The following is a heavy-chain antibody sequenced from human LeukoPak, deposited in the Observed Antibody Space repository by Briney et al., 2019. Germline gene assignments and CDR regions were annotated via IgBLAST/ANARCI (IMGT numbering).Heavy chain of an antibody. CDR2: ISWNSGSI. V-gene: IGHV3-9*01. Sequence: GGSLSLSCAASGFTFYDYAMQWVGHAPGKGVEGVSGISWNSGSIGYADSVKGRFTISRDNAKNSLYLQMNSLRAEDTALYYCAKSYVLTGYCFDYWGQGTLVTVSS. CDR1: GFTFYDYA. CDR3: AKSYVLTGYCFDY. D-gene: IGHD3-9*01. J-gene: IGHJ4*02.